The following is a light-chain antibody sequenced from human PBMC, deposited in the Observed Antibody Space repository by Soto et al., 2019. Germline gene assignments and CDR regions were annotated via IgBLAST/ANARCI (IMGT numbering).Light chain of an antibody. CDR1: QSVSSNN. CDR3: QQYGRSPFT. CDR2: GAS. V-gene: IGKV3-20*01. J-gene: IGKJ3*01. Sequence: EIVLTQSPGTLSLSPGERATLSCRASQSVSSNNLAWYQQRPGRAPRVVIYGASTRATGIPERFSGSGSGKDFTLTISRLEPEDFAVYYCQQYGRSPFTFGPGTKVDIK.